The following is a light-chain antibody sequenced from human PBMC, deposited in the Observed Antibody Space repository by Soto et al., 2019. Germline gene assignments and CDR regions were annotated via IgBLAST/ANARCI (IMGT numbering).Light chain of an antibody. J-gene: IGKJ2*01. Sequence: AIQLTQSPSSLSASVGDRVTITCRASQGISSALAWYQQKPGKAPKLLIYDASSLESGVQSRFSGSGSGTDFTLTISSLQPEDFATYYCQQFNSYLMYTFGQGTKLEIK. CDR2: DAS. V-gene: IGKV1-13*02. CDR1: QGISSA. CDR3: QQFNSYLMYT.